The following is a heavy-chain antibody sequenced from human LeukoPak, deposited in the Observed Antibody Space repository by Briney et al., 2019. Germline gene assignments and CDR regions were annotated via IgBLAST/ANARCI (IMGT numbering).Heavy chain of an antibody. CDR2: ISGSGSDGST. V-gene: IGHV3-23*01. CDR3: ARDDYGAFDP. J-gene: IGHJ5*02. D-gene: IGHD4-17*01. CDR1: GFTFSSYG. Sequence: GGSLRLSCAASGFTFSSYGMSWVRQAPGKGLEWVSGISGSGSDGSTYYADSVKGRFTISRDNSKNTLYLQMNSLRAEDTAVYYCARDDYGAFDPWGQGTLVTVSS.